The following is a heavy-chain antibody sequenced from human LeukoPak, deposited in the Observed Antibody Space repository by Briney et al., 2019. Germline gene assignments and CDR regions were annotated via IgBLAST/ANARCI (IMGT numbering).Heavy chain of an antibody. CDR1: GFTFSSYA. CDR3: AKNPLGYCSSTSCYTLPVDY. V-gene: IGHV3-23*01. CDR2: ISGSGGST. D-gene: IGHD2-2*01. J-gene: IGHJ4*02. Sequence: GGTLRLSCAASGFTFSSYAMSWVRQAAGKGLEWVSAISGSGGSTYYADSVKGRFTISRDNSKNTLYLQMNSLRAEDTAVYYCAKNPLGYCSSTSCYTLPVDYWGQGTLVTVSS.